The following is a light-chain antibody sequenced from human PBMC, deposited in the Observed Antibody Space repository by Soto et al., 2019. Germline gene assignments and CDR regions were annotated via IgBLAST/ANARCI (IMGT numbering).Light chain of an antibody. J-gene: IGLJ3*02. Sequence: QSALTQPASVSGSPGQSITISCTGTSSDVGGYNYVSWYQQHPGKAPKLMIYEVSNRPSGVSNRFSGSKSGNTASLTISGLQAEDDAVYYCCSHSSSIHWVFGGGTQLTVL. CDR2: EVS. V-gene: IGLV2-14*01. CDR1: SSDVGGYNY. CDR3: CSHSSSIHWV.